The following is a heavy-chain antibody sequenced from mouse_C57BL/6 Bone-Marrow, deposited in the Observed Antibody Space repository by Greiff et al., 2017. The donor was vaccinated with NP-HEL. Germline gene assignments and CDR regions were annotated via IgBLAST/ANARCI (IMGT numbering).Heavy chain of an antibody. D-gene: IGHD2-12*01. CDR1: GFNIKNTY. Sequence: EVQLQQSVAELVRPGASVKLSCTASGFNIKNTYVHWVKQRPEQGLEWIGRIDPAIGNTKYAPKFPGQATLTADTTANTAYLQLSSLTSEDTAIYNAAVSHYDYFDYWGQGTTLTVSS. CDR3: AVSHYDYFDY. CDR2: IDPAIGNT. J-gene: IGHJ2*01. V-gene: IGHV14-3*01.